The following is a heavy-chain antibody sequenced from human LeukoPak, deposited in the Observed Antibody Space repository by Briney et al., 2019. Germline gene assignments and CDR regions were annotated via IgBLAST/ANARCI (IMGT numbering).Heavy chain of an antibody. CDR2: INHSGSI. CDR1: GGSFSGYY. V-gene: IGHV4-34*01. J-gene: IGHJ5*02. CDR3: ARAPRITMVRGVCWFDP. Sequence: KPSETLSLTCTVYGGSFSGYYWSWIRQPPGRGLEWIGEINHSGSINYNPSLKSRVTISVDTSKNQFSLKLSSVTAADTAVYYCARAPRITMVRGVCWFDPWGRGTLVTVSS. D-gene: IGHD3-10*01.